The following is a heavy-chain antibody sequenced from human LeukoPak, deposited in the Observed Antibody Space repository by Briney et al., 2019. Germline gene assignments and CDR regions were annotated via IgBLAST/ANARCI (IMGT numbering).Heavy chain of an antibody. CDR3: ATEHWGPNS. Sequence: GGSLRLSCAASGFTFSSYWMHWARQAPGKGLVWVSRINSDGSSTSYADSVKGRFTISRDNAKNSLFLQMSSLRGEDTALYYCATEHWGPNSWGQGTLVTVSS. CDR2: INSDGSST. J-gene: IGHJ4*02. D-gene: IGHD3-16*01. CDR1: GFTFSSYW. V-gene: IGHV3-74*01.